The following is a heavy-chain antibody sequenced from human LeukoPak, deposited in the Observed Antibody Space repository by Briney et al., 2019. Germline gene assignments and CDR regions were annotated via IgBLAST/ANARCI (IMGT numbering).Heavy chain of an antibody. Sequence: GESLKISCKGSGYSFTSYWIGWVRQAPGKGLEWVSYISSSGSTIYYADSVKGRFTISRDNAKNSLYLQMNSLRAEDTAVYYCARFITMIVVSGYAFDIWGQGTMVTVSS. J-gene: IGHJ3*02. CDR3: ARFITMIVVSGYAFDI. CDR2: ISSSGSTI. D-gene: IGHD3-22*01. V-gene: IGHV3-11*04. CDR1: GYSFTSYW.